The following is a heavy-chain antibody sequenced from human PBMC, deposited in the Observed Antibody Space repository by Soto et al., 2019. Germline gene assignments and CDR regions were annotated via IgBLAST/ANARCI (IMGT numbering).Heavy chain of an antibody. D-gene: IGHD2-15*01. CDR3: VRQPGGVATPGDDY. J-gene: IGHJ4*02. CDR1: GYPFTAFD. V-gene: IGHV1-8*01. CDR2: MNPSSGDS. Sequence: QVQLVQSGAEVKKPGASVKVSCEASGYPFTAFDINWVRQAAGQGLEWMGWMNPSSGDSAFAQRFQDRITMTRPTSISTAYMELSRLTSDDTAVYYCVRQPGGVATPGDDYWGQGTLVTVSS.